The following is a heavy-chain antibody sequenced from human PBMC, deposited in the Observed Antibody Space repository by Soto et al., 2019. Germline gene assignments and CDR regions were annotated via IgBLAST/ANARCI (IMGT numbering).Heavy chain of an antibody. J-gene: IGHJ5*02. CDR1: GFTFSSDA. V-gene: IGHV3-23*01. CDR2: ISNGGNST. D-gene: IGHD6-13*01. CDR3: AKRGDSTSWYWFDP. Sequence: EVQLLESGGGLVQPGGSLRVSCAASGFTFSSDAMSWVRQTPGKGLEWVSTISNGGNSTYYSASVKGRFTISRDISMNTLYLQMNSLRVEDTAVYYCAKRGDSTSWYWFDPWGQGTLVTVSS.